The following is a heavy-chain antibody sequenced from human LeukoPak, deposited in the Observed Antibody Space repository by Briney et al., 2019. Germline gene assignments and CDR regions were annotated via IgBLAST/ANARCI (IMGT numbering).Heavy chain of an antibody. V-gene: IGHV3-30*14. CDR3: ARTRGNDFDY. CDR2: ISYDGSNK. J-gene: IGHJ4*02. Sequence: PGGSLRPSCAASGFTFSSYAMHWVRQAPGKGLEWVAVISYDGSNKYYADSVKGRFTISRDNSKNTLYLQMNSLRAEDTAVYYCARTRGNDFDYWGQGTLVTVSS. CDR1: GFTFSSYA. D-gene: IGHD1-1*01.